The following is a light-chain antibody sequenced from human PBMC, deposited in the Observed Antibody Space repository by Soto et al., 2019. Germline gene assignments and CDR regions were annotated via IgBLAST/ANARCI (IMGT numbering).Light chain of an antibody. CDR1: QSVGASY. CDR2: GAS. V-gene: IGKV3-20*01. J-gene: IGKJ1*01. CDR3: QQYGSSSWT. Sequence: EMVLMQSPGTLSLSPGERATLSCRASQSVGASYLAWYQQKPGQAPRLLINGASSRATGIPDRFSGSGSGTDFTLTISRLEPEDFAVYYCQQYGSSSWTFGQGTKV.